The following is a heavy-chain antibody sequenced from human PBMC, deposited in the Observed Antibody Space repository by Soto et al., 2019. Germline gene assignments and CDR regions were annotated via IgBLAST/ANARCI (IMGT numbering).Heavy chain of an antibody. V-gene: IGHV4-39*01. CDR2: IYYSGST. Sequence: SETLSLTCTVSGGSISSSSYYWGWIRPPPGKGLEWIGSIYYSGSTYYNPSLKSRVTISVDTSKNQFSLKLSSVTAADTAVYYCARHLFRYYDILTGYLNPYYYYYMDVWGKGTTVTVSS. J-gene: IGHJ6*03. CDR1: GGSISSSSYY. CDR3: ARHLFRYYDILTGYLNPYYYYYMDV. D-gene: IGHD3-9*01.